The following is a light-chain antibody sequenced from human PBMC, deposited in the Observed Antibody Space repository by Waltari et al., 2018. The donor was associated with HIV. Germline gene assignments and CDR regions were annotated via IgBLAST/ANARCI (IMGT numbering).Light chain of an antibody. CDR3: MQALQTPIT. J-gene: IGKJ5*01. Sequence: DIVMTQSPLSLSATPGEPASISCSSSQSLLKSNGYNQLDWYLQKPGQSPQLLIYLGSNRASGVPDRFSGSGSGTDFTLKISRVEAEDVGVYYCMQALQTPITFGQGTRLEIK. CDR1: QSLLKSNGYNQ. CDR2: LGS. V-gene: IGKV2-28*01.